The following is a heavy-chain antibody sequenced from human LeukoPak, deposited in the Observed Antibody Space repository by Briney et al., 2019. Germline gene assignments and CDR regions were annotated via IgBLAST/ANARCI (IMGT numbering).Heavy chain of an antibody. CDR1: GGTFSSYG. CDR3: ARRSGSYYNAWFDP. D-gene: IGHD1-26*01. Sequence: ASVKVSCKASGGTFSSYGISWVRQAPGQGLEWMGWISAYNGNTNYAQKLQGRVTMTTDTSTSTAYMELRSLRSDDTAVYYCARRSGSYYNAWFDPWGQGTLVTVSS. V-gene: IGHV1-18*01. J-gene: IGHJ5*02. CDR2: ISAYNGNT.